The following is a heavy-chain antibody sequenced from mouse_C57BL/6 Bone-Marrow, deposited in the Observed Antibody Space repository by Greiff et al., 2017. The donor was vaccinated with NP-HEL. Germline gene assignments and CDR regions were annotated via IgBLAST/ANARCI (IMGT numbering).Heavy chain of an antibody. CDR3: ARWSYYYGSSYWYFDV. Sequence: EVQRVESGGGLVKPGGSLKLSCAASGFTFSDYGMHWVRQAPEKGLEWVAYISSGSSTIYYADTVKGRFTISRDNAKNTLFLLMTRLRSEDTAMYYCARWSYYYGSSYWYFDVWGTATTVTVSS. J-gene: IGHJ1*03. V-gene: IGHV5-17*01. CDR2: ISSGSSTI. D-gene: IGHD1-1*01. CDR1: GFTFSDYG.